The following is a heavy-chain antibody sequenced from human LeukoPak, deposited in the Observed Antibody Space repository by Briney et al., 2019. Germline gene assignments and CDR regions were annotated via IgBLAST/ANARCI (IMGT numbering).Heavy chain of an antibody. D-gene: IGHD3-10*02. Sequence: GGSLRLSCAASGFTFSSYAMSWVRQAPGKGLEWVSVISNSGGSTFYADSVKGRFTISRDNSKNTLYLQMNSLRAEDTAVYYLSKKGSCSGTPLIHLYLRGQGTLVTVSS. CDR1: GFTFSSYA. J-gene: IGHJ4*02. V-gene: IGHV3-23*01. CDR2: ISNSGGST. CDR3: SKKGSCSGTPLIHLYL.